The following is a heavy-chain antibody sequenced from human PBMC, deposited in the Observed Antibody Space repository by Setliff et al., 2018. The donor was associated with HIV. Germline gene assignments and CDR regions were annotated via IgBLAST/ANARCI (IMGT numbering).Heavy chain of an antibody. CDR2: IYYTGST. Sequence: CTVSGASISSSSHHWAWIRQPPGKGLEYIGNIYYTGSTHHNPSLESRVATSVDTSKNQFSLKLSSVTAADTAVYYCARIVRWELVATSTFFYYYMDVWGKGTTVTVSS. CDR1: GASISSSSHH. CDR3: ARIVRWELVATSTFFYYYMDV. D-gene: IGHD1-26*01. J-gene: IGHJ6*03. V-gene: IGHV4-39*01.